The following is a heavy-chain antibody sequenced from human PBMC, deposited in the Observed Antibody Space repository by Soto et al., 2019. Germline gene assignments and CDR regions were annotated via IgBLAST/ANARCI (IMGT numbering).Heavy chain of an antibody. CDR2: ISSSSSTI. V-gene: IGHV3-48*01. J-gene: IGHJ4*02. D-gene: IGHD3-22*01. Sequence: PGGSLRLSCAASGFTFSSYSMNWVRQAPGKGLEWVSYISSSSSTIYYADSVKGRFTISRDNAKNTLYLQMNSLRAEDTAVYYCARDSTYYYDSSGYYFYFAYWGQGTLVTVSS. CDR1: GFTFSSYS. CDR3: ARDSTYYYDSSGYYFYFAY.